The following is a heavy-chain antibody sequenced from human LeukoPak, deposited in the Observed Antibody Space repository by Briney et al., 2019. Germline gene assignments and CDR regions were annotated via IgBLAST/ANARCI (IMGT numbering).Heavy chain of an antibody. CDR2: ISSSTSSI. CDR3: ARDFLVVVPAAVGRYFDL. CDR1: GFTFSSYS. V-gene: IGHV3-21*04. D-gene: IGHD2-2*01. Sequence: PGGSLRLSCAASGFTFSSYSMNWVRQAPGKGLEWVSSISSSTSSIDYADSLKGRFTISRDNSKNTLYLQMNSLRAEDTAVYYCARDFLVVVPAAVGRYFDLWGRGTLVTVSS. J-gene: IGHJ2*01.